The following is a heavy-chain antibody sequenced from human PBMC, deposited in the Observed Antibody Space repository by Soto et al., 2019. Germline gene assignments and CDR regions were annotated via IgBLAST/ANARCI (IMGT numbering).Heavy chain of an antibody. J-gene: IGHJ3*02. CDR1: GFTFSSYS. V-gene: IGHV3-23*01. Sequence: EVKLLESGGGLVQPGGSLRLSCAASGFTFSSYSMSCVRQAPGKGLEWVSHITGSAGTTYYADSVKGRFTISRDSSRNTLYLQMNSLRAEDTALYYCAKCLQVNWNYDAFHIWGQGTMVTVSS. CDR2: ITGSAGTT. CDR3: AKCLQVNWNYDAFHI. D-gene: IGHD1-7*01.